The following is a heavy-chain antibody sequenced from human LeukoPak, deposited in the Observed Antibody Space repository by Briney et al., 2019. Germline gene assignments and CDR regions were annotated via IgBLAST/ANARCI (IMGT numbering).Heavy chain of an antibody. CDR1: GGSISSGGYY. CDR2: IYHSGST. CDR3: ARDNRGLGGAFDI. J-gene: IGHJ3*02. D-gene: IGHD1-26*01. Sequence: SQTLSLTCTVSGGSISSGGYYWSWIRQPPGKGLEWIGYIYHSGSTYYNPSLKSRVIISVDRSKNQFSLKLSSVTAADTAVYYCARDNRGLGGAFDIWGQGTMVTVSS. V-gene: IGHV4-30-2*01.